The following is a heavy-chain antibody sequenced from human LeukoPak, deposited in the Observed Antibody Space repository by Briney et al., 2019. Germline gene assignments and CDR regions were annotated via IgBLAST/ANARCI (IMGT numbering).Heavy chain of an antibody. V-gene: IGHV7-4-1*02. CDR1: GYTFTSYA. D-gene: IGHD3-22*01. J-gene: IGHJ4*02. Sequence: ASVKVSCKASGYTFTSYAMNWVRQAPGQGLEWVGWINTNTGNPTYAQGFTGRFVFSLDTSVSTAYLQISSPKAEDTAVYYCARAYYYDSSGYQDKIDYWGQGTLVTVSS. CDR2: INTNTGNP. CDR3: ARAYYYDSSGYQDKIDY.